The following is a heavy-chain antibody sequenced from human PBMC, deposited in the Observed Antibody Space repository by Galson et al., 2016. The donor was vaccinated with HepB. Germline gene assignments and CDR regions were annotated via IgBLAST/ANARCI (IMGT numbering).Heavy chain of an antibody. J-gene: IGHJ4*02. Sequence: SLRLSCAGSGFSVSDNYMRWVRQAPGKGLEWVSLIYSGGSTYYADSVKGRFIISRDSSRNTLDLQMSSLRVEDTALYYCASSPSAGYWGQGKLVIVSS. CDR3: ASSPSAGY. CDR1: GFSVSDNY. CDR2: IYSGGST. V-gene: IGHV3-53*01.